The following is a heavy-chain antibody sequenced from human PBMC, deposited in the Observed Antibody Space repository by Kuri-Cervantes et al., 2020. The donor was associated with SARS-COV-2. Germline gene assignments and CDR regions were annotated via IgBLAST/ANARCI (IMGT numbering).Heavy chain of an antibody. V-gene: IGHV3-21*01. CDR3: AKEDYYDSSGSFDY. CDR1: GFTFSSYS. CDR2: ISSSSSYI. D-gene: IGHD3-22*01. J-gene: IGHJ4*02. Sequence: GESLKISCAASGFTFSSYSMNWVRQAPGKGLEWVSSISSSSSYIYYADSVKGRFTISRDNAKNSLYLQMNSLRAEDTAVYYCAKEDYYDSSGSFDYWGQGTLVTVSS.